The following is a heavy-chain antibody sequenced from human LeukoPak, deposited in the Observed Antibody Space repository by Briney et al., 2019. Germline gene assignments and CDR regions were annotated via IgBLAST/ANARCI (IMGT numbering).Heavy chain of an antibody. CDR3: ARDPMATIGGDY. J-gene: IGHJ4*02. CDR1: GGTFSSYA. Sequence: SVKVSCKASGGTFSSYAISWVRQAPGQGLEWMGGIIPIFGTANYAQKFQGRVTITADESTSTAYMELSSLRSEDTAVYYCARDPMATIGGDYWGQGTLVTVSS. D-gene: IGHD5-12*01. V-gene: IGHV1-69*13. CDR2: IIPIFGTA.